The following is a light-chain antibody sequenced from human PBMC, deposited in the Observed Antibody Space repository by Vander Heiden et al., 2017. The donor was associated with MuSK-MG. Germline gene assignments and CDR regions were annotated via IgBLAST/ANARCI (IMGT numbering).Light chain of an antibody. CDR1: QSVSSN. CDR3: QQYKNWPGT. CDR2: GAS. J-gene: IGKJ3*01. Sequence: EIVMTQSPATLSVSPGDRATLSCRASQSVSSNLAWYQQKPGQAPRLLIYGASTRATGIPARFSGSGSGTEFTLTISSLQSEDFAVYYCQQYKNWPGTFGPGTKVDIK. V-gene: IGKV3-15*01.